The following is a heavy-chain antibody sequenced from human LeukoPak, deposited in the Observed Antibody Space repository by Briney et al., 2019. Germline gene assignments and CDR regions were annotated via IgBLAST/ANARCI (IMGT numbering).Heavy chain of an antibody. D-gene: IGHD1-1*01. CDR1: GFTFSSYG. J-gene: IGHJ3*02. CDR3: ARGWNPDAFDI. Sequence: PGGSLRLSCAASGFTFSSYGMHWVRQAPGKGLEWVAVIWHDGSNKNYADSVKGRIIISRDNSKNTVYVQIGSLRVEDTAKYYCARGWNPDAFDIWGQGIVVTVSS. V-gene: IGHV3-33*01. CDR2: IWHDGSNK.